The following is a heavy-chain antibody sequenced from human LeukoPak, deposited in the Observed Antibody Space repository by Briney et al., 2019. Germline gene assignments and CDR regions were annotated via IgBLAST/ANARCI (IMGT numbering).Heavy chain of an antibody. Sequence: PGRSLRLSCAASGFTFSSYAMHWVRQAPGKGLEWVAVISYDGSNKYYADSVKGRFTISRDNSKNTLYLQMNSLRAEDTAVYYCAKRGDSGWVTYYFDYWGQGTLVTVSS. CDR3: AKRGDSGWVTYYFDY. CDR1: GFTFSSYA. CDR2: ISYDGSNK. J-gene: IGHJ4*02. D-gene: IGHD6-19*01. V-gene: IGHV3-30-3*02.